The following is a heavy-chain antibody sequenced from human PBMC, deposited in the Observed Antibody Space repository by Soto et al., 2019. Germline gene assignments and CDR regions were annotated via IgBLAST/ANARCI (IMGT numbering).Heavy chain of an antibody. CDR1: GGSISSGGYY. V-gene: IGHV4-31*03. D-gene: IGHD3-10*01. J-gene: IGHJ4*02. CDR3: ARGRGAIPYYFDY. CDR2: IYYSGST. Sequence: QVQLQESGPGLVKPSQTLSLTCTVSGGSISSGGYYWSWIRQHPGKGLEWIGYIYYSGSTYYDPSLKGRVTLSVDTSKNQFSLKLSSVTAADTAVYYCARGRGAIPYYFDYWGQGTLVTVSS.